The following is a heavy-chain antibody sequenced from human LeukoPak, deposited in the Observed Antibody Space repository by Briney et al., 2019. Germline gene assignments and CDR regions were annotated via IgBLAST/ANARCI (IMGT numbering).Heavy chain of an antibody. D-gene: IGHD2-2*01. J-gene: IGHJ4*02. CDR1: GGSISSGGYY. CDR2: IYYSGST. CDR3: ASLLSPGYCSSTSCQEH. V-gene: IGHV4-31*03. Sequence: SETLSLTRTVSGGSISSGGYYWSWIRQHPGKGLEWIGYIYYSGSTYYNPSLKSRVTISVDTSKNQFSLKLSSVTAADTAVYYCASLLSPGYCSSTSCQEHWGQGTLVTVSS.